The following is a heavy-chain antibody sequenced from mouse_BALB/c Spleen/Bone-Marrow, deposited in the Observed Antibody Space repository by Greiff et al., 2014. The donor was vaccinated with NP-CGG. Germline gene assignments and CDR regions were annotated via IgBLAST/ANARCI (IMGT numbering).Heavy chain of an antibody. CDR1: GYTFTSYY. CDR2: IYPGNVNT. CDR3: ARDTMDY. J-gene: IGHJ4*01. V-gene: IGHV1S56*01. Sequence: QVQLKQSGPELVKPGASVRISCKASGYTFTSYYIHWVKQRPGQGLEWIGWIYPGNVNTKYNEKFKGKATLTADKSSSTAYMQLSSLTSEDSAVNFCARDTMDYWGQGTSVTVSS.